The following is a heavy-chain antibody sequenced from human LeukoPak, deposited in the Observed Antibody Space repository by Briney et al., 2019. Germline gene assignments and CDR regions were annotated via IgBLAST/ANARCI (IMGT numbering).Heavy chain of an antibody. CDR3: ARDDMVTTRVGFID. Sequence: GGSLRLSCAGSGFTFSRYWMSWVRQAPGKGVEGVANIKQDGSEKYYVGSVKGRFTISRDNAKNALYLQMNSLRAEDTAAYYCARDDMVTTRVGFIDWGQGTLVTVSS. J-gene: IGHJ4*02. CDR2: IKQDGSEK. V-gene: IGHV3-7*01. D-gene: IGHD5-12*01. CDR1: GFTFSRYW.